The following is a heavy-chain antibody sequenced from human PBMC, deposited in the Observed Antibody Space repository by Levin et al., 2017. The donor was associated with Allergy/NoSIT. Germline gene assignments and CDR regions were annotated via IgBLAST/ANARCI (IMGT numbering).Heavy chain of an antibody. V-gene: IGHV4-39*07. CDR1: GGSISSSSYY. J-gene: IGHJ5*02. Sequence: GSLRLSCTVSGGSISSSSYYWGWIRQPPGTGLEWIGSIYYSGSTYYKPSLKSRVTISVDTSKNQFSLKLSSVTAADTAVYYCASAAVVGATPRVAWFDPWGQGTLVTVSS. CDR3: ASAAVVGATPRVAWFDP. CDR2: IYYSGST. D-gene: IGHD1-26*01.